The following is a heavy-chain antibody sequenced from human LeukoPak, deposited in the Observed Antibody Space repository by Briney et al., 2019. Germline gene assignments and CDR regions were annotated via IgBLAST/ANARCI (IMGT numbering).Heavy chain of an antibody. J-gene: IGHJ4*02. D-gene: IGHD2-15*01. CDR1: GDTFSSYA. Sequence: SVKVSCKASGDTFSSYAISCVRQAPGQGLEWMGGIIPICDTANYAQKFQSSVTITVDESTSTAYMELSSLRSEDTAVYYCASCSGGSCYTRVFDYWGQGTLVTVSS. CDR3: ASCSGGSCYTRVFDY. CDR2: IIPICDTA. V-gene: IGHV1-69*13.